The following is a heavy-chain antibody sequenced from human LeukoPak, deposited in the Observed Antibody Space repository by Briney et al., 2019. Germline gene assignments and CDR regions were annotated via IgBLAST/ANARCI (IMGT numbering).Heavy chain of an antibody. D-gene: IGHD6-13*01. Sequence: GGSLRLSCAASGFTFSSYSMNWVRQAPEKGLEWVSYISSGSSTTYYADSVRGRFTISRDDAKNSLYLQMDSLRAEDTAVYYCARRPIAAAGISDYWGQGTLVTVSS. V-gene: IGHV3-48*01. CDR1: GFTFSSYS. CDR2: ISSGSSTT. J-gene: IGHJ4*02. CDR3: ARRPIAAAGISDY.